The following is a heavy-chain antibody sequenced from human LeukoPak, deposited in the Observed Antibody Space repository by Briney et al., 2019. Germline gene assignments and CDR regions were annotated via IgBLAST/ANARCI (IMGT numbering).Heavy chain of an antibody. J-gene: IGHJ5*02. CDR3: AREPLRAESRWFDP. D-gene: IGHD1-26*01. CDR2: IYYSGST. V-gene: IGHV4-61*01. CDR1: GGSGSSGSYY. Sequence: SGTLSLTCTVSGGSGSSGSYYWSWIRQPPGKGLEWIGYIYYSGSTNYNPSLKSRVTISVDTSKNQFSLKLSSVTAADTAVYYCAREPLRAESRWFDPWGQGSLVTVSS.